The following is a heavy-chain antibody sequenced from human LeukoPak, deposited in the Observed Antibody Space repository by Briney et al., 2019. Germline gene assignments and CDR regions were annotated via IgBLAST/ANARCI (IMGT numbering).Heavy chain of an antibody. D-gene: IGHD3-22*01. CDR1: GFTFSGYS. Sequence: KPGGSLRLSCAASGFTFSGYSMNWVRQAPGKGLEWVSSISSSSSYIYYADSVKGRFTISRDNAKNSLYLQMSTLRAEDTAVYYCAREAYYYGSSAYYPIDYWGQGTLVTVSS. CDR3: AREAYYYGSSAYYPIDY. CDR2: ISSSSSYI. J-gene: IGHJ4*02. V-gene: IGHV3-21*01.